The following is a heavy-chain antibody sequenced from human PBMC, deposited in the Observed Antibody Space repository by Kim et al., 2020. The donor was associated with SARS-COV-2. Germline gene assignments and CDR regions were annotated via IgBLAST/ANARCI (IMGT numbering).Heavy chain of an antibody. D-gene: IGHD6-19*01. CDR3: ARALPAVAAKWGFDY. Sequence: SETLSLTCAVYGGSFSGYYWSWIRQPPGKGLEWIGEINHSGSTNYNPSLKSRVTISVDTSKNQFSLKLSSVTAADTAVYYCARALPAVAAKWGFDYWGQGTLVTVSS. CDR1: GGSFSGYY. V-gene: IGHV4-34*01. J-gene: IGHJ4*02. CDR2: INHSGST.